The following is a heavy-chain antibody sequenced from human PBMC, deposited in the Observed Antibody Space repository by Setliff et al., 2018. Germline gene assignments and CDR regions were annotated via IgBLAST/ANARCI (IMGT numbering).Heavy chain of an antibody. Sequence: PGESLKISCAASGFTFTNAWMSWVRQAPGKGLEWVGRIKSKADGGTAAYAAPVKGRFTISRDDSKNTLYLQMNSLKTEDTAFYYCTTLRYRDGGDYAYWGQGTLVTVS. CDR3: TTLRYRDGGDYAY. D-gene: IGHD4-17*01. CDR2: IKSKADGGTA. J-gene: IGHJ4*02. V-gene: IGHV3-15*01. CDR1: GFTFTNAW.